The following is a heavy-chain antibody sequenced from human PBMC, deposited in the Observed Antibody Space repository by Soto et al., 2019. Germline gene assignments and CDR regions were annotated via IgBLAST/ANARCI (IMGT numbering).Heavy chain of an antibody. CDR1: GFTFSSYA. Sequence: EVQLLESEGGLVQPVGSLRLSCAASGFTFSSYAMSWVRQAPGKGLELVSAISGSGGSTYYADSVKGRFTISRDSSKNTRYLQMNSLRAEDTAVYYCATGRGVNFYYGMDVWGQGTTVTVSS. CDR3: ATGRGVNFYYGMDV. D-gene: IGHD3-10*01. J-gene: IGHJ6*02. CDR2: ISGSGGST. V-gene: IGHV3-23*01.